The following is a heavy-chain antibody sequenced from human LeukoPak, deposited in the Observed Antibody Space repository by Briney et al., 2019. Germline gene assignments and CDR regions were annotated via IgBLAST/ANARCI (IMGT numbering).Heavy chain of an antibody. D-gene: IGHD3-10*01. CDR1: GGAISSYY. CDR3: ARGRITMVRGVIIGNWFDP. V-gene: IGHV4-59*01. Sequence: SETLSLTCTVSGGAISSYYWSWTRQPPGKGLEWIGYIYYSGSTKYNPSLKSRVTISVDTSKNQFSLKLSSVTAADTAVYYCARGRITMVRGVIIGNWFDPWGQGTLVTVSS. J-gene: IGHJ5*02. CDR2: IYYSGST.